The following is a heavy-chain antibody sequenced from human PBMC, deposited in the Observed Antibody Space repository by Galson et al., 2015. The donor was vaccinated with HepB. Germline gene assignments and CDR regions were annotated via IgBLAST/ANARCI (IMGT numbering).Heavy chain of an antibody. J-gene: IGHJ5*02. CDR3: ARGGYQLLQNWFDP. CDR1: GGTFSSYA. Sequence: SVKVSCKASGGTFSSYAISWVRQAPGQGLEWMGGIIPIFGTANYAQKFQGRVTITADESTSTAYMELSSLRSEDTAVYYCARGGYQLLQNWFDPWGQGTLVTVSS. CDR2: IIPIFGTA. V-gene: IGHV1-69*13. D-gene: IGHD2-2*01.